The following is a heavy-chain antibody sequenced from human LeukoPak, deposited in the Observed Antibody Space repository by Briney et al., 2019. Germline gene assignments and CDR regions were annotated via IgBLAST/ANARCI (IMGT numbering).Heavy chain of an antibody. CDR1: GFTFSSYS. V-gene: IGHV3-21*01. CDR3: ASATTVTDY. CDR2: ISSSSSYI. J-gene: IGHJ4*02. D-gene: IGHD4-17*01. Sequence: GGSLRLSCAASGFTFSSYSMNWVRQAPGKGLEWVSSISSSSSYIYYADSVKGRFTISRDNAKNSLYLQMNGLRAEDTAVYYCASATTVTDYWGQGTLVTVSS.